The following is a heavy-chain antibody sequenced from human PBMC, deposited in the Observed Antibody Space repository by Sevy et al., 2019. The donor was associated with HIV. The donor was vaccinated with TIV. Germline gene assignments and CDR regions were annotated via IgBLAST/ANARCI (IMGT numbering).Heavy chain of an antibody. CDR1: GFTFSSYA. V-gene: IGHV3-23*01. CDR3: AKATYDFWSGPIDY. J-gene: IGHJ4*02. Sequence: GGCLRLSCAASGFTFSSYAMSWVRQAPGKGLEWVSAISGSGGSTYYADSVKGRFTISRDNSKNTLYLQMNSLRAEDTAVYYCAKATYDFWSGPIDYWGQGTLGTVSS. D-gene: IGHD3-3*01. CDR2: ISGSGGST.